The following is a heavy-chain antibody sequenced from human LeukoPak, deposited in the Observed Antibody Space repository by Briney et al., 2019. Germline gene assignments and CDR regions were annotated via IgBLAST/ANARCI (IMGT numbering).Heavy chain of an antibody. CDR1: GFTFSSYG. CDR3: ARDSGGSSGWYYFDY. CDR2: ISSSSSSI. V-gene: IGHV3-48*02. D-gene: IGHD6-13*01. Sequence: GGSLRLSCAASGFTFSSYGMHWVRQAPGKGLEWVSYISSSSSSIYYADSVRGRVTISRDNAKNSLYLQMNSLRDEDTAVYYCARDSGGSSGWYYFDYWGQGTLVTVSS. J-gene: IGHJ4*02.